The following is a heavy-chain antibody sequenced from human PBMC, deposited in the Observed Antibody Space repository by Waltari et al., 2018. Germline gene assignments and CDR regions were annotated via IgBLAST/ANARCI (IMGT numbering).Heavy chain of an antibody. CDR3: ARDYSGGSLDY. J-gene: IGHJ4*02. V-gene: IGHV3-30*10. CDR2: ISYDGSIK. D-gene: IGHD1-26*01. Sequence: QEHLVQSGGGVVQPGRSLRLSCAASGFTFDRSAMHWVRQAPGKGLEWGSIISYDGSIKLYTDSVKGRFTISRDNSNNILSLQMNSLRAEDTAVYYCARDYSGGSLDYWGQGNLVTVSS. CDR1: GFTFDRSA.